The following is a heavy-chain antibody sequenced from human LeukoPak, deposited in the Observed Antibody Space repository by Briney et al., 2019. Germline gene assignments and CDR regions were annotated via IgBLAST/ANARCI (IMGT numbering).Heavy chain of an antibody. CDR1: GYTFTGYY. V-gene: IGHV1-2*02. CDR2: INPNSGGT. D-gene: IGHD5-24*01. J-gene: IGHJ4*02. CDR3: ARVSRGLGEYYFDY. Sequence: GGSLRLSCAASGYTFTGYYMHWVRQAPGQGLEWMGWINPNSGGTNYAQKFQGRVTMTRDTSISTAYMELSRLRSDDTAVYYCARVSRGLGEYYFDYWGQGTLVTVSS.